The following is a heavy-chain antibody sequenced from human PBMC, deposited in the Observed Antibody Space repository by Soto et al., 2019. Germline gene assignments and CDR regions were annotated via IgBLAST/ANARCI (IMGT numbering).Heavy chain of an antibody. Sequence: GGSLRLSCSASGFTFSIYAMHWVRQAPGKGLEYVSSISTNGGSTHYADSVKGRFTISRDNSKNTQYLQMSSLRADDTAVYYCVKGAYYYDSSGYYPFDYWGQGTLVTVSS. CDR3: VKGAYYYDSSGYYPFDY. J-gene: IGHJ4*02. CDR1: GFTFSIYA. V-gene: IGHV3-64D*06. D-gene: IGHD3-22*01. CDR2: ISTNGGST.